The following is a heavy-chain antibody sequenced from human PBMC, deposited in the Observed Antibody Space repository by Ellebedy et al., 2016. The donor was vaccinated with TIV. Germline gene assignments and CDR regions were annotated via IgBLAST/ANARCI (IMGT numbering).Heavy chain of an antibody. J-gene: IGHJ6*02. Sequence: GGSLRLSCAASGFTFNSYWMSWVRQAPGKGLEWVANINQDGSRIYYVDSVKGRFTISRDNAKNSVFLRMNTLRFEDTAVYHCARDGAYGDYSPGYYGMDVWGQGTTVTVSS. CDR3: ARDGAYGDYSPGYYGMDV. D-gene: IGHD3-22*01. V-gene: IGHV3-7*03. CDR1: GFTFNSYW. CDR2: INQDGSRI.